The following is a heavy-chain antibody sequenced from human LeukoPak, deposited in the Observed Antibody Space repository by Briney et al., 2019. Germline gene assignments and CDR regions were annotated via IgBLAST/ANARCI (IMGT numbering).Heavy chain of an antibody. CDR3: AKDLITMVRGAMRHYYYYMDV. J-gene: IGHJ6*03. CDR2: VRYDESNK. CDR1: GFTFSSYG. V-gene: IGHV3-30*02. Sequence: PGGSLRLSCAASGFTFSSYGMHWVRQAPGKGLEWVAFVRYDESNKYYADSVKGRFTISRDNSKNTLYLQMNSLRDEDTAVYYCAKDLITMVRGAMRHYYYYMDVWDKGTTVTISS. D-gene: IGHD3-10*01.